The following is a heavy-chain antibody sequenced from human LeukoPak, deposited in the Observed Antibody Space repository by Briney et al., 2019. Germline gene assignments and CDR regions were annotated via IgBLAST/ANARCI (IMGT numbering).Heavy chain of an antibody. D-gene: IGHD3-16*01. CDR3: ARDNDSRDPPHFDY. J-gene: IGHJ4*02. V-gene: IGHV1-18*01. Sequence: ASVKVSCKTSGYSENFYGITWVRQVAGQGLEWMGWISAQHGQTEYAPNSQDRVTMTTDTYTNTAYTELSSLRSEDTAVYYCARDNDSRDPPHFDYWGQGTLVTVSA. CDR1: GYSENFYG. CDR2: ISAQHGQT.